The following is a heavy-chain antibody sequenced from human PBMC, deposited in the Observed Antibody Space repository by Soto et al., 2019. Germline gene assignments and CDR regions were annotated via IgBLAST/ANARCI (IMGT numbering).Heavy chain of an antibody. CDR2: IWYDGSNK. J-gene: IGHJ4*02. Sequence: QVQLVESGGGVVQPGRSLRLSCAASGFTFSSYGMHWVRHAPGKGLEWVAVIWYDGSNKYYADYVKGRFTISRDNSKNTMYLQMNSLRAEDTAVYYCARDGRGYSGYDYVRYWGQGTLVTVSS. D-gene: IGHD5-12*01. V-gene: IGHV3-33*01. CDR1: GFTFSSYG. CDR3: ARDGRGYSGYDYVRY.